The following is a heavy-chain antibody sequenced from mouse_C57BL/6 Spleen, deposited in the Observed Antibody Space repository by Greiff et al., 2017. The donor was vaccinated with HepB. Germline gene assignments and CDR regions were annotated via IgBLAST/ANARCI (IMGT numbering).Heavy chain of an antibody. CDR3: ARSSAYFDY. Sequence: EVQLQQSGPELVKPGASVKISCKASGYTFTDYYMNWVKQSHGKSLEWIGDTNPNNGGTSYNQKFKGKATLTVDKSSSTAYMELRSLTSEDSAVYYCARSSAYFDYWGQGTTLTVSS. J-gene: IGHJ2*01. CDR2: TNPNNGGT. CDR1: GYTFTDYY. V-gene: IGHV1-26*01.